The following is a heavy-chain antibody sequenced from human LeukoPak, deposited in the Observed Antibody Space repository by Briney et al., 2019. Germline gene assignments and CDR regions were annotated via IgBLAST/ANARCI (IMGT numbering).Heavy chain of an antibody. D-gene: IGHD3-10*01. CDR2: IIPIFGTA. V-gene: IGHV1-69*06. J-gene: IGHJ5*02. Sequence: GSSVKVSCKASGGTFSSYAISWVRQAPGQGLEWMGGIIPIFGTANYAQKFQGRVTITADKSTSTAYMELSSLRSEDTAVYYGAREGSGMVRGVFDPWGQGTLVTVSS. CDR1: GGTFSSYA. CDR3: AREGSGMVRGVFDP.